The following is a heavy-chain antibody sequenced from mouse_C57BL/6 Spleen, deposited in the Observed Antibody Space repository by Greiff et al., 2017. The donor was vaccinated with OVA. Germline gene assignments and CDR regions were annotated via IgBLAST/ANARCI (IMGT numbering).Heavy chain of an antibody. J-gene: IGHJ2*01. CDR3: ARRGYGNDADY. D-gene: IGHD2-10*02. CDR1: GYTFTSYW. Sequence: QVQLQQPGAELVMPGASVKLSCKASGYTFTSYWMHWVKQRPGQGLEWIGEIDPSDSYTNYNQKFKGKSTLTVDKSSSTAYMQLSSLTSEDSAVYYCARRGYGNDADYWGQGTTLTVSS. CDR2: IDPSDSYT. V-gene: IGHV1-69*01.